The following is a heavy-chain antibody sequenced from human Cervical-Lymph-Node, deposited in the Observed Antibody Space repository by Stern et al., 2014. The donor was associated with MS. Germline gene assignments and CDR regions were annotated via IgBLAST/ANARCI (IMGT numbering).Heavy chain of an antibody. D-gene: IGHD2/OR15-2a*01. Sequence: QVKLVQSGAEVKKPAASLKVSCKASGYSFSDCYIHWVRQAPGQGLELMGLIHPNGGGKNDAQKFRGRVTMTRDTSISTAYMELSRLKSDDTAVYYCTRGDLVIVAVVLGRFDPWGQGTLATVAS. CDR2: IHPNGGGK. J-gene: IGHJ5*02. V-gene: IGHV1-2*06. CDR1: GYSFSDCY. CDR3: TRGDLVIVAVVLGRFDP.